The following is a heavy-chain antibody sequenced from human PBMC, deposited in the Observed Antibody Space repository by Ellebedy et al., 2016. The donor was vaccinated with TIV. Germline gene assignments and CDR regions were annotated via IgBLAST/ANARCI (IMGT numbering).Heavy chain of an antibody. J-gene: IGHJ4*02. D-gene: IGHD2-2*01. CDR3: ARVGCSTSCYSDY. CDR1: GGTFSSYA. CDR2: ISAYNGNT. V-gene: IGHV1-18*01. Sequence: ASVKVSCXASGGTFSSYAISWVRQAPGQGLEWMGWISAYNGNTNYAQKLQGRVTMTTDTSTSTAYMELRSLRSDDTAVYYCARVGCSTSCYSDYWGQGTLVTVSS.